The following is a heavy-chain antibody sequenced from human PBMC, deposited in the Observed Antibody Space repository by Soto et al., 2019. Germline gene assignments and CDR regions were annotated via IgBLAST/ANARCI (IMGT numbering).Heavy chain of an antibody. D-gene: IGHD6-13*01. Sequence: GGSLRLSCAASGFTFSSYAMHWVRQAPGKGLEWVAVISYDGSNKYYADSVKGRFTISRDNSKNTLYLQMNSLRAEDTAVYYCARDLIGYSSSWYGDFDYWGQGTLVTSPQ. J-gene: IGHJ4*02. CDR3: ARDLIGYSSSWYGDFDY. CDR2: ISYDGSNK. V-gene: IGHV3-30-3*01. CDR1: GFTFSSYA.